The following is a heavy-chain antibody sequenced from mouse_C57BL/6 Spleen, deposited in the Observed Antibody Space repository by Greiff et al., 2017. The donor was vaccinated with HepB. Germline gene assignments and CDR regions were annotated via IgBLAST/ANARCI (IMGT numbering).Heavy chain of an antibody. Sequence: QVQLKQPGAELVRPGSSVKLSCKASGYTFTSYWMDWVKQRPGQGLEWIGNIYPSDSETHYNQKFKDKATLTVDKSSSTAYMQLSSLTSEDSAVYYCARLYDGYYEGFAYWGQGTLVTVSA. V-gene: IGHV1-61*01. CDR2: IYPSDSET. D-gene: IGHD2-3*01. CDR1: GYTFTSYW. J-gene: IGHJ3*01. CDR3: ARLYDGYYEGFAY.